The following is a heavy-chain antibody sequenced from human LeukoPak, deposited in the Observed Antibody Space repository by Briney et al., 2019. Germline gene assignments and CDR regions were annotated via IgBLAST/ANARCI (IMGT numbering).Heavy chain of an antibody. CDR2: INHSGST. D-gene: IGHD2-21*01. V-gene: IGHV4-34*01. Sequence: SETLSLTCAVCGGSFSGYYWSWIRQPPGKGLEWIGEINHSGSTNYNPSPKSRVTISVDTSKNQFSLKLSSVTAADTAVYYCARGRGVSRLGIRFDPWGQGTLVTVSS. CDR3: ARGRGVSRLGIRFDP. J-gene: IGHJ5*02. CDR1: GGSFSGYY.